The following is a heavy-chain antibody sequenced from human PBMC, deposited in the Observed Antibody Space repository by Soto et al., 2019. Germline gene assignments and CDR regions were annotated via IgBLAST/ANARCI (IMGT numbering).Heavy chain of an antibody. V-gene: IGHV1-3*01. CDR3: TRATYPGDSWYFDL. CDR1: GYTFSTYA. Sequence: QVQLVQSGAEVKKPGASVKVSCKASGYTFSTYAMHWVRQAPGQRLEWMGWINAGNGNTKYSQKFQGRVTITRDTSASAAYMEMRSLRSEDTAVYYCTRATYPGDSWYFDLWGRGTLVTVSS. CDR2: INAGNGNT. J-gene: IGHJ2*01. D-gene: IGHD3-16*01.